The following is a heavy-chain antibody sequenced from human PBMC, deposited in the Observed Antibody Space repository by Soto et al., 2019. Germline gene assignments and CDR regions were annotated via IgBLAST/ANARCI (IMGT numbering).Heavy chain of an antibody. CDR2: VYYGGST. D-gene: IGHD3-22*01. CDR1: GGSISSSSYY. J-gene: IGHJ6*02. Sequence: SETLSLTCTVSGGSISSSSYYWGWIRQPPGKGLEWIGNVYYGGSTYYNPSPKSRVTISVETSKSQFSLKLSSVTAADTAVYYCAGGDYYHSSGYYFYYYTMDVWDQGTTVTVSS. V-gene: IGHV4-39*01. CDR3: AGGDYYHSSGYYFYYYTMDV.